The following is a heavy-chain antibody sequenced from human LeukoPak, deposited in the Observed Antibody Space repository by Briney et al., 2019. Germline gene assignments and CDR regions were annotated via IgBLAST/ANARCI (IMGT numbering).Heavy chain of an antibody. V-gene: IGHV3-33*08. J-gene: IGHJ4*02. Sequence: GRSLRLSCAASGFTFSYYGLHWVRQGPGKGLEWVAVIWYDGSNKYYADSVKGRFTISRDNSKNTLYLQMNSPRAEDTAVYYCARGRYSYGRRGFDYWGQGTLVTVSS. CDR2: IWYDGSNK. D-gene: IGHD5-18*01. CDR3: ARGRYSYGRRGFDY. CDR1: GFTFSYYG.